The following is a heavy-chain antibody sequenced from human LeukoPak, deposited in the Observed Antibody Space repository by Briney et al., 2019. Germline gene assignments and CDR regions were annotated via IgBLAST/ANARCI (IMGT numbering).Heavy chain of an antibody. D-gene: IGHD1-7*01. J-gene: IGHJ4*02. Sequence: GRSLRLSCAVSGFILSSYAISFVCPIPGRGLQWVSSISGSGANTYNADSVKGRFTISRDNSKTTLYVQMNSLRAEDTAVYYWARGGTGTIDYWGQGTLVTVSS. CDR2: ISGSGANT. V-gene: IGHV3-23*01. CDR1: GFILSSYA. CDR3: ARGGTGTIDY.